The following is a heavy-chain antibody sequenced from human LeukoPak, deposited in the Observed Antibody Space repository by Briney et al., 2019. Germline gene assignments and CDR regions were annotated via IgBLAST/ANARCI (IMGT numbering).Heavy chain of an antibody. V-gene: IGHV4-59*01. CDR2: IYYSGST. CDR3: ARAIVGATGFNRWFDP. CDR1: GASITSYY. J-gene: IGHJ5*02. Sequence: PSETLSLTCTVSGASITSYYWSWIRQPPGKGLEWIGYIYYSGSTNYNPSLKSRVTISVDTSKNQFSLKLSSVTAADTAVYYCARAIVGATGFNRWFDPWGQGTLVTVSS. D-gene: IGHD1-26*01.